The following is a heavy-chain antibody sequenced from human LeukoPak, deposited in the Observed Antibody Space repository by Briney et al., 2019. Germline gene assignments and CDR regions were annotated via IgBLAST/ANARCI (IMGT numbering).Heavy chain of an antibody. J-gene: IGHJ3*02. CDR3: ARESYCSGGSCYSGRAFDI. Sequence: GGSLRLSCAASGFNFNNYWMHWVRQAPGKGLVWVSRINTDGSRTYYADSVKGRFTISRDNAKNTVYLQMNSLRAEDTAVFYCARESYCSGGSCYSGRAFDIWGQGTMVTVSS. CDR1: GFNFNNYW. V-gene: IGHV3-74*01. CDR2: INTDGSRT. D-gene: IGHD2-15*01.